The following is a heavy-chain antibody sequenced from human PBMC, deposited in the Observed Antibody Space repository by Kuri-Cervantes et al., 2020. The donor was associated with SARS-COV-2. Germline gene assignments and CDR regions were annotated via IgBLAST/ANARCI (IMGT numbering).Heavy chain of an antibody. CDR2: ISSSSTI. Sequence: GESLKISCAASGFTFSDYYMNWVRQASGKGLEWVSSISSSSTIYYADSVKGRFTISRDNAKNSLYLQMNSLRAEDTAVYYCARASLQEYSGSYFHYFDYWGQGTLVTVSS. D-gene: IGHD1-26*01. V-gene: IGHV3-69-1*02. CDR3: ARASLQEYSGSYFHYFDY. J-gene: IGHJ4*02. CDR1: GFTFSDYY.